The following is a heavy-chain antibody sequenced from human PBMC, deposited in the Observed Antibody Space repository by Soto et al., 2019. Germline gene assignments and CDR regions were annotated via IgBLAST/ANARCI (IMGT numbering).Heavy chain of an antibody. CDR2: INHSGST. CDR1: GGSFSGYY. D-gene: IGHD2-2*02. J-gene: IGHJ6*02. Sequence: SETLSLTCAVYGGSFSGYYWSWIRQPPGKGLEWIGEINHSGSTNYNPSLKSRVTISVDTSKNQFSLKLSSVTAADTAVYYCARGFQNCSSTSCYTENYYYGMDVWGQGTTVTVSS. V-gene: IGHV4-34*01. CDR3: ARGFQNCSSTSCYTENYYYGMDV.